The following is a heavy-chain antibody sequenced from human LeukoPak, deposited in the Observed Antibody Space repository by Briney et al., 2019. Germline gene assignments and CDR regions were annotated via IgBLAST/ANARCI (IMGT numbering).Heavy chain of an antibody. V-gene: IGHV1-8*01. Sequence: ASVKVSCKASGYTFTSYDINWVRQATGQGLEWMGWKNPNSGNTGYAQKFQGRVTMTRNTSISTAYMELSSLRSEDTAVYYCARGARYYDFWSGYPGPYFDYWGQGTLVTVSS. CDR2: KNPNSGNT. CDR1: GYTFTSYD. J-gene: IGHJ4*02. D-gene: IGHD3-3*01. CDR3: ARGARYYDFWSGYPGPYFDY.